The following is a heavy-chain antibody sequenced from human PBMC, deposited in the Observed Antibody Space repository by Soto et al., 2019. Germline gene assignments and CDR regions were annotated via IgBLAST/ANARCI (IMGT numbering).Heavy chain of an antibody. CDR3: ARPRSSSRNYYGMDV. V-gene: IGHV5-51*01. Sequence: PGESLKISCKGSGYSFTSYWIGWVRQMPGKGLEWMGIIYPGDSDTKNSQSFQGQVTNSADKSISTAYLQWSSLKASDTAMFYCARPRSSSRNYYGMDVWGQGTTVTVSS. CDR1: GYSFTSYW. CDR2: IYPGDSDT. D-gene: IGHD6-13*01. J-gene: IGHJ6*02.